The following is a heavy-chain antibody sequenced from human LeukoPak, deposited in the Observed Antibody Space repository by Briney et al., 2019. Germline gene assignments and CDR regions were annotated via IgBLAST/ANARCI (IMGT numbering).Heavy chain of an antibody. V-gene: IGHV3-66*01. Sequence: PGGSLRLSCAASGFTVSSNYMSWVRQAPGKGLEWVSVIYSGGNTYYADSVKGRFTISRDNSRSTLYLQMDSLRPEDTAVYYCARSGYYYDSSGSSSWGQGTLVTVSS. D-gene: IGHD3-22*01. CDR3: ARSGYYYDSSGSSS. CDR2: IYSGGNT. J-gene: IGHJ5*02. CDR1: GFTVSSNY.